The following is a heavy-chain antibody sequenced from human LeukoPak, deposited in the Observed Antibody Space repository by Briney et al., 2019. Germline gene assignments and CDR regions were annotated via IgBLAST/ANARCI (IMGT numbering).Heavy chain of an antibody. J-gene: IGHJ3*02. CDR3: AKVKVGAYCGGDCYRRSAFDI. V-gene: IGHV3-30*04. Sequence: GGSLRLSCAASGFTFSSYAMHWVRQAPGKGLEWVAVISYDGSNKYYADSVKGRFTISRDNSKNTLYLQMNSLRAEDTAVYYCAKVKVGAYCGGDCYRRSAFDIWGQGTMVTVSS. D-gene: IGHD2-21*02. CDR1: GFTFSSYA. CDR2: ISYDGSNK.